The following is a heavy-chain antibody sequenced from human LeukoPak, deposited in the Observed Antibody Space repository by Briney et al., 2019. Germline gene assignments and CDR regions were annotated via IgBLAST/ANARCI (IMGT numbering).Heavy chain of an antibody. V-gene: IGHV3-53*01. CDR3: ARDLGYCSSTSCWNAFDM. CDR1: GFTVSSNY. D-gene: IGHD2-2*01. J-gene: IGHJ3*02. Sequence: GGSLRLSCAASGFTVSSNYINWVRQAPGKVLEWGSVIYSGGSTYYADSVKGRFTISRDNSKNTLYLQMNGLRAGDTAVYYCARDLGYCSSTSCWNAFDMWGQGTMVTVSS. CDR2: IYSGGST.